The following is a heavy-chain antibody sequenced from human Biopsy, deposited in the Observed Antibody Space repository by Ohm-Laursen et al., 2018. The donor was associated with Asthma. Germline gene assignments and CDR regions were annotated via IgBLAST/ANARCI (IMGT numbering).Heavy chain of an antibody. CDR2: IYYSGGT. CDR1: GFSLSSGGYY. V-gene: IGHV4-31*03. Sequence: SQTLSLTCRVPGFSLSSGGYYWSWIRHHPGKGLEWIGNIYYSGGTYYNPSLQSRATISIDTSMSQFSLKLKSVTAADTAVYYCVRDRNYCSDGTCVHYYGVDVWGPGTTVTVSS. J-gene: IGHJ6*02. CDR3: VRDRNYCSDGTCVHYYGVDV. D-gene: IGHD2-15*01.